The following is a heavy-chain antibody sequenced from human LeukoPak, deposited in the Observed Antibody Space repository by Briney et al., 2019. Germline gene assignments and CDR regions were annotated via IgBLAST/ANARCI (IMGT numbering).Heavy chain of an antibody. Sequence: ASVKVSCKASGYTFTSYGISWVRQAPGQGLEWMGWISAYNGNTNYAQKFQGRVTITADKSTSTAYMELSSLRSEDTAVYYCARGAADYYDSPYDYWGQGTLVTVSS. CDR1: GYTFTSYG. J-gene: IGHJ4*02. V-gene: IGHV1-18*01. D-gene: IGHD3-22*01. CDR3: ARGAADYYDSPYDY. CDR2: ISAYNGNT.